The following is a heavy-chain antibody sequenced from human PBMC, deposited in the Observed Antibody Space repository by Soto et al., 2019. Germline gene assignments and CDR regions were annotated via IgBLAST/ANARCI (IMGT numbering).Heavy chain of an antibody. CDR2: LNPNTGAT. D-gene: IGHD2-2*01. CDR1: ECTFTDNY. V-gene: IGHV1-2*02. CDR3: ARQSCSSTSFFYAY. J-gene: IGHJ4*02. Sequence: ASVKVSCKTSECTFTDNYISWLRQAPVQGREWMGWLNPNTGATDFVKRFQGRVTLTSDTSISTAYMELSRLTSDDTAVFYCARQSCSSTSFFYAYWGPGTMVTVSS.